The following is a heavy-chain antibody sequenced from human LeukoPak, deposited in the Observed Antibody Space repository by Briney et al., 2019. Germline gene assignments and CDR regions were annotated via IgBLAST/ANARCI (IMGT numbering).Heavy chain of an antibody. J-gene: IGHJ4*02. CDR2: IYYSGST. Sequence: SQTLSLTCTVSGGSISSGGYYWSWIRQHPGKGLEWIGYIYYSGSTYYNPSLKSRVTISVDTSKNQFSLKLSSVTAADTAVYYCARSGDSRGYYLDFDYWGQGTLVTVSS. V-gene: IGHV4-31*03. D-gene: IGHD3-22*01. CDR1: GGSISSGGYY. CDR3: ARSGDSRGYYLDFDY.